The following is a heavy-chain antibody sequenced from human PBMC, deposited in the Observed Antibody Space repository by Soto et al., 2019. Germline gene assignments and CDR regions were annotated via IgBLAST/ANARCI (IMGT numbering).Heavy chain of an antibody. CDR1: GFTFYNYA. V-gene: IGHV3-23*01. CDR3: AKLGSSSWSPNYYFDY. CDR2: ITGSGSDT. D-gene: IGHD2-2*01. J-gene: IGHJ4*02. Sequence: EVQVLESGGGLVQPGGSLRLSCAASGFTFYNYAMGWVRQAPGKGLEWVSAITGSGSDTYYVDSVKGRFTIFRDNSENTLYLQMNSLRAEDTAIYYCAKLGSSSWSPNYYFDYWSQGTLVTDSS.